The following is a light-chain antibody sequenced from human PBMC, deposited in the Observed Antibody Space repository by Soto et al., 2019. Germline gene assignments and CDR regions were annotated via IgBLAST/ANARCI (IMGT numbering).Light chain of an antibody. CDR3: QQSYNPPIT. CDR1: QSIITY. CDR2: AAS. V-gene: IGKV1-39*01. J-gene: IGKJ5*01. Sequence: DIQLTQSPSFLSASVGDRVTITCRASQSIITYLNWYQQKPGKAPKLLIYAASSLQSGVPSRFSGSGSGTDFTLTISSLQPEDFATYYCQQSYNPPITFGQGTRLEIK.